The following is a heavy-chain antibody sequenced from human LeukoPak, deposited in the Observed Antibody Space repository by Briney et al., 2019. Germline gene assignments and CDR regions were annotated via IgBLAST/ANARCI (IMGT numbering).Heavy chain of an antibody. J-gene: IGHJ5*02. CDR2: IRYDGSNK. CDR1: GFTFSSYD. Sequence: GGSLRLSCAASGFTFSSYDMHWVRQAPGKGLEWVAFIRYDGSNKYYADSVKGRFTISRDNSKNTLYLQMNSLRAEDTAVYYCAKDGPYSSGWRDWFDPWGQGTLVTVSS. D-gene: IGHD6-19*01. V-gene: IGHV3-30*02. CDR3: AKDGPYSSGWRDWFDP.